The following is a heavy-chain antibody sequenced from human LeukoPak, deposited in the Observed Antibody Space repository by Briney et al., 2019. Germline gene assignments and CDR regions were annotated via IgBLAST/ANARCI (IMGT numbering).Heavy chain of an antibody. CDR3: ARERAGYYDSSGYSDAFDI. D-gene: IGHD3-22*01. Sequence: SSETLSLTCTVSGGSISSYYWSWIRQPPGKGLEWIGYIYYSASTNYNPSLKSRVTISVDTSKNQFSLKLSSVTAADTAVYYCARERAGYYDSSGYSDAFDIWGQGTMVTVSS. CDR2: IYYSAST. CDR1: GGSISSYY. J-gene: IGHJ3*02. V-gene: IGHV4-59*01.